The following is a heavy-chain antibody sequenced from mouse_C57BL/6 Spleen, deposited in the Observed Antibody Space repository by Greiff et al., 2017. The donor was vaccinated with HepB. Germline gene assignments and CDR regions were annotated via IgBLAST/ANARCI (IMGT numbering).Heavy chain of an antibody. D-gene: IGHD1-1*01. CDR2: SCSGSSTI. J-gene: IGHJ1*03. V-gene: IGHV5-17*01. CDR1: GCFFSDYG. Sequence: EVQPLLSWGGLVKLGGSLKFSCAASGCFFSDYGMHSVRQAPEKLLSCVPSSCSGSSTIYYADTVKGRFTISRDNAKNTLFLQMTSLRSEDTAMYYCARGPYYYGSSYLWYFDVWGTGTTVTVSS. CDR3: ARGPYYYGSSYLWYFDV.